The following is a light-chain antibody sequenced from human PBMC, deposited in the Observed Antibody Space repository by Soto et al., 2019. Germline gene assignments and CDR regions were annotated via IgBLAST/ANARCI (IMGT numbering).Light chain of an antibody. J-gene: IGKJ1*01. V-gene: IGKV3-20*01. CDR2: GAS. Sequence: EIVLTQAPGTLSLSPGERATLSCRASQSVAGSYLAWYQQKPGQAPRLLVSGASRRATGIPDRFSGSGSGTDFTLTITRLEPEDFAVYYCQQYGHSPRTFGQGTKVDIK. CDR1: QSVAGSY. CDR3: QQYGHSPRT.